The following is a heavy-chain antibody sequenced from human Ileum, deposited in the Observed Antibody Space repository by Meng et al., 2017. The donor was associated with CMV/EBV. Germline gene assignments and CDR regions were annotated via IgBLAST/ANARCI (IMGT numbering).Heavy chain of an antibody. J-gene: IGHJ4*02. CDR3: ARAGSYDTSGYSFDS. D-gene: IGHD3-22*01. Sequence: ASVKVSCKASGDTFIGYFMHWVRQAPGQGPEWMGWINPNNGGTKYSQKFQGRVTMTRDTSINTAYMKLSRLRSDDTAVYYCARAGSYDTSGYSFDSWGQGTLVTVSS. CDR2: INPNNGGT. CDR1: GDTFIGYF. V-gene: IGHV1-2*02.